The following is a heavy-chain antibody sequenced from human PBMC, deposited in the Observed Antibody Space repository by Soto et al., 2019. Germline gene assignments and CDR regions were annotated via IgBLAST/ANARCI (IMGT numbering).Heavy chain of an antibody. V-gene: IGHV3-23*01. D-gene: IGHD3-22*01. Sequence: GGSLRLSCAASGFTFSSYAMSWVSQAPGKWLEWVSAISGSGASTYYADSVKGRFTISRDNSTNTLYLQMNSLRAEDTAVYYCAKDRPDYYDSSGYYSELDYWGQGTLVTVSS. CDR1: GFTFSSYA. J-gene: IGHJ4*02. CDR2: ISGSGAST. CDR3: AKDRPDYYDSSGYYSELDY.